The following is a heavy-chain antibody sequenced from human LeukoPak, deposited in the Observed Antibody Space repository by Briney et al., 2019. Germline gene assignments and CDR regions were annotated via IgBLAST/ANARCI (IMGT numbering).Heavy chain of an antibody. J-gene: IGHJ4*02. CDR2: INHSGST. V-gene: IGHV4-34*01. CDR1: GGSFSGYY. CDR3: ARGLPQYDYVWGSYRYRSQLFDY. Sequence: SETLSLTCAVYGGSFSGYYWSWIRQPPGKGLEWIGEINHSGSTNYNPSLKSRVTISVDTSKNQFSLKLSSVTAADTAVYYCARGLPQYDYVWGSYRYRSQLFDYWGQGTLVTVSS. D-gene: IGHD3-16*02.